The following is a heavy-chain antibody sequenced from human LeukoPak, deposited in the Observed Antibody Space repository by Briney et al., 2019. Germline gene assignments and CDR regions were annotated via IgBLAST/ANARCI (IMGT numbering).Heavy chain of an antibody. CDR3: ASGPLTTVTLHGL. V-gene: IGHV1-2*06. J-gene: IGHJ4*02. CDR1: GYTFTGYY. Sequence: ASVKVSCKASGYTFTGYYMHWVRQAPGQGLEWMGRINPNSGGTNYAQKFQGRVTMTRDTSISTAYMELSRLRSDDTAVYYCASGPLTTVTLHGLWGQGTLVTVS. D-gene: IGHD4-17*01. CDR2: INPNSGGT.